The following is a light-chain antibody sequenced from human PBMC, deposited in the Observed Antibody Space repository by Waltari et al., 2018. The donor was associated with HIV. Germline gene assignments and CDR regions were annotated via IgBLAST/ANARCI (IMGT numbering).Light chain of an antibody. Sequence: SYELTQPPSVSVSPGQTARITCSGDTLAKQYAYWYQQKPGQAPQLVMYQDIELPSGIPERFSGSSSGTAVTLTISRVQAADEADYYCQSIDSGGTFVFGTGTKVTVL. CDR1: TLAKQY. CDR2: QDI. J-gene: IGLJ1*01. V-gene: IGLV3-25*03. CDR3: QSIDSGGTFV.